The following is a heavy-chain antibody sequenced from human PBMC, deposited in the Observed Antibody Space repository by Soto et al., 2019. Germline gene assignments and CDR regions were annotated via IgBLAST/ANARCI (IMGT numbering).Heavy chain of an antibody. Sequence: SQTLSLTCAISGDSVSSNSAAWNWIRQSPSRGLEWLGRTYYRSKWYNDYAVSVKSRITINPDTSKNQFSLQLNSVTPEDTAVYYCARDGAHRTINWRPFDYWGQGTLVTVSS. CDR1: GDSVSSNSAA. J-gene: IGHJ4*02. D-gene: IGHD5-12*01. CDR3: ARDGAHRTINWRPFDY. V-gene: IGHV6-1*01. CDR2: TYYRSKWYN.